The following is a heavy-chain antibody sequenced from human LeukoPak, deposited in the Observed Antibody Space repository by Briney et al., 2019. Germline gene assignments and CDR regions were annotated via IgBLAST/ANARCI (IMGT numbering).Heavy chain of an antibody. V-gene: IGHV4-59*01. Sequence: PSETLSLPCAVYGGSFSGYYWSWIRQPPGKGLEWIGFIYYSGSANYNPSLRSRVTISVDTSKNQFSLKLNSVTAADTAVYYCARGRNLEWFDYWGQGTLVTVSS. CDR2: IYYSGSA. D-gene: IGHD3-3*01. CDR1: GGSFSGYY. CDR3: ARGRNLEWFDY. J-gene: IGHJ5*01.